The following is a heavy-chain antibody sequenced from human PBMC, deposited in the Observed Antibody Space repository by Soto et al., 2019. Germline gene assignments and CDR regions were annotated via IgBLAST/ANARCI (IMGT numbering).Heavy chain of an antibody. V-gene: IGHV3-23*01. CDR1: GFTFSSYA. D-gene: IGHD6-13*01. CDR2: ISAGGGTT. CDR3: AKRLIYSTSWYYFDY. J-gene: IGHJ4*02. Sequence: GGSLRLSCAASGFTFSSYAMSWVRQAPGKGLQWVSSISAGGGTTYYADSVKGRFTISRDNSENTLYLQMNSLTAEDTAVYYCAKRLIYSTSWYYFDYWGQGTLVTAPQ.